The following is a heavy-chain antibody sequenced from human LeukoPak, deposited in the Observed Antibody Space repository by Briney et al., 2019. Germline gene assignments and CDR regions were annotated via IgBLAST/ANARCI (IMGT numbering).Heavy chain of an antibody. V-gene: IGHV4-39*01. Sequence: SETLSLTCTVSGGSISSSGYYWGGIRQPPGKGLEWIASIYYSGSTYYNPSLKSRVTISVDTSKNQLSLKLSSLTAADTAVYYCARHEYSGSYYGLSWFDPWGQGTLVTVSS. J-gene: IGHJ5*02. CDR1: GGSISSSGYY. D-gene: IGHD1-26*01. CDR3: ARHEYSGSYYGLSWFDP. CDR2: IYYSGST.